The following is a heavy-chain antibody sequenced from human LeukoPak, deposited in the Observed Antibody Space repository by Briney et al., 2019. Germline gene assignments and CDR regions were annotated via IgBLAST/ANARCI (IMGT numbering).Heavy chain of an antibody. J-gene: IGHJ6*02. CDR1: GGSFSGYY. CDR3: ASSGSYGSGPTMLRRYYYGMDV. V-gene: IGHV4-34*01. CDR2: INHSGST. D-gene: IGHD3-10*01. Sequence: TSETLSLTCAVYGGSFSGYYWSWIRQPPGKGLEWIGEINHSGSTNYNPSLKSRATISVETSKNQFSLKLSSVTAADTAVYYCASSGSYGSGPTMLRRYYYGMDVWGQGTTVTVSS.